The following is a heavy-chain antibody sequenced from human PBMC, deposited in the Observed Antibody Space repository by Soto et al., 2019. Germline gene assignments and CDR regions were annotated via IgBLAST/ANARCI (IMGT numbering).Heavy chain of an antibody. Sequence: SETLSLTCTVSGGSISSGGYYWSWIRQHPGKGLEWIGYIYYSGSTYYNPSLKSRVTISVDTSKNQFSLKLSSVTAADTAVYYCARDRYDFWSGQLYYFACCGQGTLVTVSS. CDR2: IYYSGST. CDR3: ARDRYDFWSGQLYYFAC. J-gene: IGHJ4*02. V-gene: IGHV4-31*03. D-gene: IGHD3-3*01. CDR1: GGSISSGGYY.